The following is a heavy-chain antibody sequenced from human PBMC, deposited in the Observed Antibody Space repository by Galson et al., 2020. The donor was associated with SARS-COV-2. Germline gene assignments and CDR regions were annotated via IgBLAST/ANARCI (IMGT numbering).Heavy chain of an antibody. V-gene: IGHV1-18*04. CDR2: ISAYNGNT. J-gene: IGHJ4*02. CDR3: ARVDRIGYGYVFYH. Sequence: GESLKISCKASGYTFNSYGISWVRQAPGQGLEWMGWISAYNGNTNYAHKVQDRVTMTKDTSTSTAYMELRSLRSDDTAVYYCARVDRIGYGYVFYHWGQGTLVTVSS. D-gene: IGHD5-12*01. CDR1: GYTFNSYG.